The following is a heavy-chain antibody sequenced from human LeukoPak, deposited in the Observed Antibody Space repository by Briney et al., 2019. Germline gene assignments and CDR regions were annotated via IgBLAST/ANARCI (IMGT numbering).Heavy chain of an antibody. J-gene: IGHJ4*02. CDR1: GFTFSIYA. V-gene: IGHV3-23*01. Sequence: GGSLRLSCAASGFTFSIYAMSWVRQAAGKGLEWFSAIGGSGTKTFYAESVKGRFTISRDNSNNILFLQMDSLGAEDPAMYYCAKTNYYDTSVDKPYTTHFDYWGQGAMVTVSS. CDR2: IGGSGTKT. CDR3: AKTNYYDTSVDKPYTTHFDY. D-gene: IGHD3-22*01.